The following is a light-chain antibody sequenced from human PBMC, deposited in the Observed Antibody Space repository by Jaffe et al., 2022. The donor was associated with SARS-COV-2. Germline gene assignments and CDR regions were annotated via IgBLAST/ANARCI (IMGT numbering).Light chain of an antibody. CDR1: QNINTW. CDR3: QQYNSYPWT. V-gene: IGKV1-5*03. CDR2: KAS. Sequence: DIQMTQSPSTLSASEGDRVTLTCRASQNINTWLAWYQQKPGKAPKLLIYKASSLESGVPAGFSGSGSGTEFTLTISSLQPDDFATYYCQQYNSYPWTFGQGTKVEIK. J-gene: IGKJ1*01.